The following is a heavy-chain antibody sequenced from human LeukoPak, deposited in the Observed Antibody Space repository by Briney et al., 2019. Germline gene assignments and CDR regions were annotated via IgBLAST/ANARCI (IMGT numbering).Heavy chain of an antibody. CDR2: INHSGST. Sequence: PSETLSLTCAVHGGSFSGYYWSWIRQPPGKGLEWIGEINHSGSTNYNPSLKSRVTISVDTSKNQFSLKLSSVTAADTAVYYCASRPYCSSTSCRDYWGQGTLVTVSS. J-gene: IGHJ4*02. D-gene: IGHD2-2*01. V-gene: IGHV4-34*01. CDR1: GGSFSGYY. CDR3: ASRPYCSSTSCRDY.